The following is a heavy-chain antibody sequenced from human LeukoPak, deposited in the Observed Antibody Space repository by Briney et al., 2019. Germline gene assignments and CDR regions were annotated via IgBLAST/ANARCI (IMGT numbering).Heavy chain of an antibody. V-gene: IGHV3-64*01. CDR1: GFTFSSYA. J-gene: IGHJ4*02. CDR3: ATYRQVMLPFES. D-gene: IGHD5-18*01. Sequence: GSLRLSCAASGFTFSSYAMHWVRQAPGKGLEYVSAISSNGGSTYYANSVKGRFTISRDNSRSTLFLQMNSLRGEDTAIYYCATYRQVMLPFESWGQGTLVTVSS. CDR2: ISSNGGST.